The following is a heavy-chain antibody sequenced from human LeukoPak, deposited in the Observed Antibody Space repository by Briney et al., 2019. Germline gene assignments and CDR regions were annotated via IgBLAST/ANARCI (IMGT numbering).Heavy chain of an antibody. J-gene: IGHJ6*02. CDR1: GGSFSGYY. CDR3: ARVPTVTQYYYYGMDV. D-gene: IGHD4-17*01. Sequence: SETLSLTCAVYGGSFSGYYWSWIRQPPGKGLEWIGEINHSGSTNYNPSLKSRVTISVDTSKNQFSLKLSSVTAADTAVYYCARVPTVTQYYYYGMDVWGQGTTVTVSS. V-gene: IGHV4-34*01. CDR2: INHSGST.